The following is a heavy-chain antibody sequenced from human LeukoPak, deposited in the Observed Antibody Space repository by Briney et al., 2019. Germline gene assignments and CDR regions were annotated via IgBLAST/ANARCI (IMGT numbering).Heavy chain of an antibody. V-gene: IGHV3-11*01. CDR1: GLTFSDYY. CDR3: ARDLSRWAATTNWFDP. J-gene: IGHJ5*02. D-gene: IGHD1-1*01. Sequence: GGSLRLSCAASGLTFSDYYMSWIRQAPGKGLEWVSYISSSGSTIYYADSVKGRFTISRDNAKSSLYLQMNSLRVEDTAVYYCARDLSRWAATTNWFDPWGQGTLVTVSS. CDR2: ISSSGSTI.